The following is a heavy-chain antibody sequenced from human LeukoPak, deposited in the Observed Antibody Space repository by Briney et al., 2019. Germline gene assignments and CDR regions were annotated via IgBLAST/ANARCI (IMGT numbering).Heavy chain of an antibody. CDR1: GFTFSSYG. CDR2: ISYDGSNK. D-gene: IGHD6-13*01. CDR3: AKEQRYSSSWSGYYYYYGMDV. J-gene: IGHJ6*02. Sequence: GGSLRLSCAASGFTFSSYGMPWVRQAPGKGLEWVAVISYDGSNKYYADSVKGRFTISRDNSKNTLYLQMNSLRAGDTAVYYCAKEQRYSSSWSGYYYYYGMDVWGQGTTVTVSS. V-gene: IGHV3-30*18.